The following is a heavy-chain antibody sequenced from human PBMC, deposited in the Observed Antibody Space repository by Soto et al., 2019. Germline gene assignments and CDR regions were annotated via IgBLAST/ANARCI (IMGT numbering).Heavy chain of an antibody. CDR2: ISPQGGST. CDR3: VNMMIARGAFDF. Sequence: GGSLRRSCSASVFAFSSYGMHWGRPTPGKGLEYVSAISPQGGSTYYADSVKGRFTISRDDSKNTVYLQMSSLRPDDTAVYYCVNMMIARGAFDFWGQGTLVTVSS. J-gene: IGHJ4*02. D-gene: IGHD2-21*01. CDR1: VFAFSSYG. V-gene: IGHV3-64D*06.